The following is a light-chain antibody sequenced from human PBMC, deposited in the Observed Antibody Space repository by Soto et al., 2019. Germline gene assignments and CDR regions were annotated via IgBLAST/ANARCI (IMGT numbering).Light chain of an antibody. CDR2: AAS. V-gene: IGKV1-39*01. Sequence: DIQMTQSPSSLSAFVGDRITITCRASQTISNFLNWYQQKPGKHPRLVIYAASTLQGGVPSRFSGSGSGTDFTLTISSLRPEDFATYYCQQSFNGPRTFGQGTKVEAK. CDR3: QQSFNGPRT. J-gene: IGKJ1*01. CDR1: QTISNF.